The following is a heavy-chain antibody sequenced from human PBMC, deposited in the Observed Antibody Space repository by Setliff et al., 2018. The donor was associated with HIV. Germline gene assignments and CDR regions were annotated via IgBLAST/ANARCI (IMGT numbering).Heavy chain of an antibody. V-gene: IGHV5-51*01. CDR1: GYAFKNYW. D-gene: IGHD5-18*01. CDR2: IYPGDSDT. Sequence: GESLKISCKGSGYAFKNYWIGWVRQMPGKGLEWMGIIYPGDSDTRYSPSFQGQVTISADKSISTAYLQWRSLQASDTAVYYCARRTRRRGSSYGNIDYWGQGTLVTVSS. J-gene: IGHJ4*02. CDR3: ARRTRRRGSSYGNIDY.